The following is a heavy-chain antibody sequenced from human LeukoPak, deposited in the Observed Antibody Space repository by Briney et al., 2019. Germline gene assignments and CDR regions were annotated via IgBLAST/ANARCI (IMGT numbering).Heavy chain of an antibody. Sequence: GGSLRLSCAASGFTVRSNCMTWVRQAPGKGLDWVSTIYSGGTTYYADSVMGRFTISRHNSRNTLYLQMNSLRAEDTAVYYCARVVTVIAYYCALWGQGTLVTVSS. CDR3: ARVVTVIAYYCAL. CDR1: GFTVRSNC. D-gene: IGHD3-16*02. J-gene: IGHJ4*02. V-gene: IGHV3-53*04. CDR2: IYSGGTT.